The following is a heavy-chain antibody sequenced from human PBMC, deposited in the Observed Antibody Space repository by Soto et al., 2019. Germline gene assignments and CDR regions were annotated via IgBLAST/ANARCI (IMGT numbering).Heavy chain of an antibody. D-gene: IGHD2-2*01. CDR1: GYSFTSYW. Sequence: GESLNISCKGSGYSFTSYWIGWVRQMPGKGLEWMGIIYPGDSDTRYSPSFQGQVTISADKSISTAYLQWSSLKASDTAMYYCARLACSSTSCYEGYYYYYGMDVWGQGTTVTVSS. V-gene: IGHV5-51*01. CDR2: IYPGDSDT. CDR3: ARLACSSTSCYEGYYYYYGMDV. J-gene: IGHJ6*02.